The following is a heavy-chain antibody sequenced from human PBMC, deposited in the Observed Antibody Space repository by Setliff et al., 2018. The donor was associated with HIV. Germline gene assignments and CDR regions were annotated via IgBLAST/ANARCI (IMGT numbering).Heavy chain of an antibody. CDR2: MNPNTGNT. V-gene: IGHV1-18*01. CDR1: GYTFTNYD. D-gene: IGHD6-19*01. J-gene: IGHJ5*02. CDR3: ARDLYSSGWPNWFAP. Sequence: ASVKVSCKASGYTFTNYDIHWVRQAAGQGLEWMAWMNPNTGNTNYARKLQGRVTMTTDTSTSTAYMELMSLRSDDTAVYYCARDLYSSGWPNWFAPWGQGTLVTVAS.